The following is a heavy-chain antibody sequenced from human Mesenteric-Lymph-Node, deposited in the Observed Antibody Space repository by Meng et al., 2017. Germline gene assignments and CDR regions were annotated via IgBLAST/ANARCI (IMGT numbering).Heavy chain of an antibody. CDR2: IDSGGGYT. Sequence: QVQLVQSGAEVKKPGASVRVSCKASGYTFTSYYIYWVRQAPGQGLEWMGIIDSGGGYTSYAQKFRGRVTMTRNTSISTAYMELSSLRSEDTAVYYCARGPEEFDYWGQGTLVTVSS. J-gene: IGHJ4*02. CDR3: ARGPEEFDY. V-gene: IGHV1-46*01. CDR1: GYTFTSYY.